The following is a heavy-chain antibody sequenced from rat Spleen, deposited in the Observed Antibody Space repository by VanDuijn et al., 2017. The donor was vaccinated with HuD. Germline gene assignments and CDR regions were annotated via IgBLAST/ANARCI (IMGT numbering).Heavy chain of an antibody. CDR2: ISYDGGRN. D-gene: IGHD1-2*01. CDR3: ARHYYSSYVMDA. V-gene: IGHV5-29*01. Sequence: EVQLVESDGGLVQPGRSLKLSCAASGFTFSDFYMAWVRQAPTKGLEWVATISYDGGRNFYRDSVKGRFTISRDNAKSSLYLQMDSLRSEDTATYYCARHYYSSYVMDAWGQGASVTVSS. CDR1: GFTFSDFY. J-gene: IGHJ4*01.